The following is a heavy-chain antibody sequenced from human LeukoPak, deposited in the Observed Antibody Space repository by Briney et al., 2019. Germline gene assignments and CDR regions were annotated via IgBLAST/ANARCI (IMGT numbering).Heavy chain of an antibody. D-gene: IGHD5-12*01. Sequence: GGSLRLSCAASGFTFSDYSMNWVRQAPGKGLEWVSYISSSGSTIYYADSVKGRFTISRDNAKNSLYLQMNSLRAEDTAVYYCAREGNSGYGRYYYYYYGMDVWGQGTTVTVSS. V-gene: IGHV3-48*04. CDR2: ISSSGSTI. CDR1: GFTFSDYS. CDR3: AREGNSGYGRYYYYYYGMDV. J-gene: IGHJ6*02.